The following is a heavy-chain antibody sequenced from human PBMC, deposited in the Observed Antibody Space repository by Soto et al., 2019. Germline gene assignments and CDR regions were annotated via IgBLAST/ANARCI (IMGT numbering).Heavy chain of an antibody. J-gene: IGHJ4*02. CDR3: AKDWPGTRISGLDW. V-gene: IGHV3-23*01. CDR1: GFTFSDYA. D-gene: IGHD1-1*01. Sequence: PGGSLRLSCEPSGFTFSDYAMSWVRQAPGKGLEWVSSITNHGATTNYADSVRGRFTVSRDNSRNILFLQMNSLRAEDTALYYCAKDWPGTRISGLDWWGQGTLVTVSS. CDR2: ITNHGATT.